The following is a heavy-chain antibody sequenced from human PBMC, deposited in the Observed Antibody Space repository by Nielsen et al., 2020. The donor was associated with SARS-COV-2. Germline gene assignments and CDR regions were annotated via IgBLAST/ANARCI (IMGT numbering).Heavy chain of an antibody. CDR1: GGSISSGGYY. CDR3: ARDSGVAGDAFDI. Sequence: SETLSLTCTVSGGSISSGGYYWSWIRQHPGKGLEWIGYIYYSGSTYYNPSLKSRVTISVDTSKNQFSLKLSSVTAADTAVYYCARDSGVAGDAFDIWGQGTVVTVSS. J-gene: IGHJ3*02. CDR2: IYYSGST. D-gene: IGHD6-19*01. V-gene: IGHV4-31*03.